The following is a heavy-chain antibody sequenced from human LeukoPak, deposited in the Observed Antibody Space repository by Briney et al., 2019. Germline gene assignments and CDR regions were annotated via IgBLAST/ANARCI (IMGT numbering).Heavy chain of an antibody. CDR1: GFTFSSYT. V-gene: IGHV3-30*01. Sequence: PGRSLRLSCAASGFTFSSYTVHWVRQAPAKGLGWVSVISYDGNNKYYADSVKGRFTISRDNSKNTLFLQMNGLRAEDTAVYYCARGSNVLDYWGQGTLVTVSS. CDR2: ISYDGNNK. CDR3: ARGSNVLDY. J-gene: IGHJ4*02.